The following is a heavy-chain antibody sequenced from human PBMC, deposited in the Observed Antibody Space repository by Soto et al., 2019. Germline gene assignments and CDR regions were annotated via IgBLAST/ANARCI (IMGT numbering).Heavy chain of an antibody. CDR2: IYHSGST. D-gene: IGHD2-2*01. J-gene: IGHJ3*02. V-gene: IGHV4-4*02. CDR1: GGSISSSNW. Sequence: SETLSLTCAVSGGSISSSNWWSWVHQPPGKGLEWIGEIYHSGSTNYNPSLKSRVTISVDKSKNQFSLKLSSVTAADTAVYYCARGGYCSSTSCYEYAFDIWGQGTMVTVSS. CDR3: ARGGYCSSTSCYEYAFDI.